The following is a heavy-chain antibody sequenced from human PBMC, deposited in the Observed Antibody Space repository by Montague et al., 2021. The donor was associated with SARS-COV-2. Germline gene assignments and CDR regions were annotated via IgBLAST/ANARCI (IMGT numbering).Heavy chain of an antibody. CDR2: INHSGST. CDR3: ARGKYTSSWYGWHTCFDP. V-gene: IGHV4-34*01. Sequence: SETLSLTCAVYGGSFSGYYWNWIRQPPGKGLEWIGEINHSGSTNYNPSLKSRVTISVDTSENKFSLKLSSVTAADTAVYYCARGKYTSSWYGWHTCFDPWGQGTLVTVSS. CDR1: GGSFSGYY. D-gene: IGHD6-13*01. J-gene: IGHJ5*01.